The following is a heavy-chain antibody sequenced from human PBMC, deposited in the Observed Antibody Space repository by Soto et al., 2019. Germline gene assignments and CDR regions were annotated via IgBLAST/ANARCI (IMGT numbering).Heavy chain of an antibody. CDR2: FSLSGTT. CDR3: ARGMTPPGAPAWYYFDS. D-gene: IGHD2-8*02. CDR1: GASITGSSY. J-gene: IGHJ4*02. V-gene: IGHV4-4*07. Sequence: QVQLQESGPGLMKTSESLSLTCTVSGASITGSSYWSWIRQPAGKGLEWIGRFSLSGTTNYNPSLRSRVTMSADVSKNQFSLRLTSVTVADTALYYCARGMTPPGAPAWYYFDSWGQGTLVTLYS.